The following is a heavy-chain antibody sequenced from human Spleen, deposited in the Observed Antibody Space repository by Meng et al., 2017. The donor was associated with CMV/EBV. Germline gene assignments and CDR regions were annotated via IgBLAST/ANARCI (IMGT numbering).Heavy chain of an antibody. Sequence: GESLKISCAASGFTFSSYTMHWVRQAPGKGLEWVAVISYDGSNKYYADSVKGRFAISRDNSKSTLYLQMNSLRAEDTAVYFCARGYGVRDYYYYGMDVWGQGTTVTVSS. V-gene: IGHV3-30*09. J-gene: IGHJ6*02. D-gene: IGHD3-10*01. CDR2: ISYDGSNK. CDR3: ARGYGVRDYYYYGMDV. CDR1: GFTFSSYT.